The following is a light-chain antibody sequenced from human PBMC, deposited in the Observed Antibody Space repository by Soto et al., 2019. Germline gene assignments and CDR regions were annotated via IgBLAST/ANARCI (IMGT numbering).Light chain of an antibody. CDR3: QRYNNWPLT. CDR2: DTS. Sequence: EIVMMQFPATLSVSPGERVTLSCRASQSVSQSVTTNLAWYQHKPGQTPRLLIYDTSTRATGVPARFSGSRSGTEFTLTINSLQSEDFAVYYCQRYNNWPLTFGGGTKVESK. V-gene: IGKV3-15*01. J-gene: IGKJ4*01. CDR1: QSVSQSVTTN.